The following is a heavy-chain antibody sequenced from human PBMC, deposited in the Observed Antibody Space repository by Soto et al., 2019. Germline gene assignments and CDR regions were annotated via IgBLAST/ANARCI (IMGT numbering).Heavy chain of an antibody. CDR2: ISFDGNSE. CDR1: GFIFNTYT. J-gene: IGHJ4*02. V-gene: IGHV3-30-3*01. CDR3: ARDQRGYNYGPFEY. D-gene: IGHD5-18*01. Sequence: GGSLRLSCAASGFIFNTYTMHRVRQAPGKGLEWVALISFDGNSEYSADSVKGRFTISRDNSKNMLYLQMSSLRVEDTAMYFCARDQRGYNYGPFEYWGQGTLVTVSS.